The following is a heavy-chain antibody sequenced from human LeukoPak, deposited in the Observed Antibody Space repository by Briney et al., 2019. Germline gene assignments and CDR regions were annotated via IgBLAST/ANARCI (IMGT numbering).Heavy chain of an antibody. CDR2: INSNRGGT. CDR3: ARDHGDDGFDI. CDR1: GYTFTNYY. Sequence: ASVKVSCKASGYTFTNYYIHWVRQAPGQGLEWMGWINSNRGGTNYAQKFQGRFTMTRYTSISTAYMELRSVRSDDTAVYYCARDHGDDGFDIWGPGAMVTVCS. D-gene: IGHD3-3*01. J-gene: IGHJ3*02. V-gene: IGHV1-2*02.